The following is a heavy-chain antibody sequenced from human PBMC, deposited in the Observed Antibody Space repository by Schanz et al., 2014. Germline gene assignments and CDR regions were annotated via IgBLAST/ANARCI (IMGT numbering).Heavy chain of an antibody. J-gene: IGHJ6*02. CDR3: ARAKRFGDMDV. CDR1: GYTFPTYG. V-gene: IGHV1-18*01. CDR2: ISTYIGNT. Sequence: QVQLVQSGAEVKKPGASVKVSCKASGYTFPTYGISWVRQAPGQGLEWVGWISTYIGNTNYAQKLQGRVTLTTDTSTSTAYMELRNLRSDDTAVYYCARAKRFGDMDVWGQGTTVTVSS. D-gene: IGHD3-10*01.